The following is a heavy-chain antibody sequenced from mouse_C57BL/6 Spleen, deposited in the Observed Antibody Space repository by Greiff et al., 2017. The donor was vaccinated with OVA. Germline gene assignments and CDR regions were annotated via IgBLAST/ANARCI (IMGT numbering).Heavy chain of an antibody. V-gene: IGHV1-54*01. D-gene: IGHD2-4*01. J-gene: IGHJ4*01. CDR3: ARSGYDYDGGYAMDY. Sequence: QVQLQQSGAELVRPGTSVKVSCKASGYAFTNYLIEWVKQRPGQGLEWIGVINPGSGGTNYNEKFKGKATLTADKSSSTAYMQLSSLTSEDSAVYFCARSGYDYDGGYAMDYWGQGTSVTVSS. CDR1: GYAFTNYL. CDR2: INPGSGGT.